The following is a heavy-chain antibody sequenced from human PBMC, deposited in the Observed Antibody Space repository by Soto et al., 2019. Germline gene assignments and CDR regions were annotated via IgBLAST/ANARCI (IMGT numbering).Heavy chain of an antibody. Sequence: QVQLVQSGAEVREPGASVKVSCKASGYTFNSHGICWVRQAPGQGLEWMGWINTYNGATNYAQKVEDRVTMTRDTFTTTAYLELRSLRSDDTAVYYCARLENVVLIPSGVDYWGQGTLVTVSS. CDR1: GYTFNSHG. CDR2: INTYNGAT. V-gene: IGHV1-18*04. D-gene: IGHD2-21*01. CDR3: ARLENVVLIPSGVDY. J-gene: IGHJ4*02.